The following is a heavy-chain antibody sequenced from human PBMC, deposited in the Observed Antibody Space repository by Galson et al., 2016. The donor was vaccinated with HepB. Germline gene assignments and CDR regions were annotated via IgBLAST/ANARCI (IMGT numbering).Heavy chain of an antibody. V-gene: IGHV6-1*01. D-gene: IGHD2-15*01. J-gene: IGHJ5*01. CDR2: TYYRSKWYN. CDR1: GDSVSSDNGA. Sequence: CAISGDSVSSDNGAWNWIRQSPSRGLEWLGRTYYRSKWYNDYGVSVKSRITINPDTSKNQVSLRLNSVTPEDTAVSYCVTDRVCSRLRCRIWFDSWGQGTLVTVSS. CDR3: VTDRVCSRLRCRIWFDS.